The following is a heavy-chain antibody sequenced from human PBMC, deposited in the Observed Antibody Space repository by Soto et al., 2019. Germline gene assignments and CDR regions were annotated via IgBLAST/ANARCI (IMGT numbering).Heavy chain of an antibody. CDR1: GGSIGTYY. CDR3: ARDTKTTYYDFWSGYSRKPNDQRNYYYYGMDV. J-gene: IGHJ6*02. D-gene: IGHD3-3*01. CDR2: IFYSGST. Sequence: SETLSLTCTVSGGSIGTYYWNWIRQSPGKGLEWIWYIFYSGSTNYNPSLKSRLTISVDTSKNQFSLKLSSVTAADTAAYYCARDTKTTYYDFWSGYSRKPNDQRNYYYYGMDVWGQGTTVTV. V-gene: IGHV4-59*12.